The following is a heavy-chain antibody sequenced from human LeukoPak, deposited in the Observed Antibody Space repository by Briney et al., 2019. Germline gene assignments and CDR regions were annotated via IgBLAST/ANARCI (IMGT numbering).Heavy chain of an antibody. CDR1: GGSFSGYY. Sequence: SETLSLTCAVYGGSFSGYYWSWIRQPPGEGLEWIGEINHSGSTNYNPSLKSRVTISVDTSKNQFSLKLSSVTAADTAVYYCARGRGYQLLYWGQGTLVTVSS. CDR2: INHSGST. CDR3: ARGRGYQLLY. V-gene: IGHV4-34*01. D-gene: IGHD2-2*01. J-gene: IGHJ4*02.